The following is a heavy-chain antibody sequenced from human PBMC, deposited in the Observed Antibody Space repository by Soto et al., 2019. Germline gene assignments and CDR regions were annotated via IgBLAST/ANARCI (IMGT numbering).Heavy chain of an antibody. CDR3: ARGLSPPGGDYYDSSGYSGTDY. CDR2: IIPIFGTA. D-gene: IGHD3-22*01. CDR1: GGAFSGYA. J-gene: IGHJ4*02. V-gene: IGHV1-69*13. Sequence: SVNVSCKAVGGAFSGYAISWVRQAPGQGLEWMGGIIPIFGTANYAQKFQGRVTITADESTSTAYMELSSLRSEDTAVYYCARGLSPPGGDYYDSSGYSGTDYWGQGTLVTVSS.